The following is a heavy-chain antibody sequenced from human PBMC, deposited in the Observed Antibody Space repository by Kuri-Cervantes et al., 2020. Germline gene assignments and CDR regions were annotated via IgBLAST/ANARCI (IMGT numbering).Heavy chain of an antibody. CDR2: IYSGGST. CDR3: ARDTYYYDSSGYPSDY. D-gene: IGHD3-22*01. J-gene: IGHJ4*02. Sequence: GESLKISCAASGFTFSSYAMSWVRQAPGKGLEWVSVIYSGGSTYYADSVKGRFTISRDNSKNTLYLQMNSLRAEDTAVYYCARDTYYYDSSGYPSDYWGQGTLVTVSS. V-gene: IGHV3-66*02. CDR1: GFTFSSYA.